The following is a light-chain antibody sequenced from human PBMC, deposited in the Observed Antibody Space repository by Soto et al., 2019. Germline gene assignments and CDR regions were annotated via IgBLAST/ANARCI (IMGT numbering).Light chain of an antibody. J-gene: IGKJ1*01. CDR1: QGIIDY. CDR3: QKYETAPQT. CDR2: AAS. Sequence: DIQMTQSPSSLSAAGGDTVTITCRASQGIIDYLAWYQQRPGKAPKLLMYAASTLHTGVPSRFSGSGAGTDFTLTISNLQPEDVASYYCQKYETAPQTFGQGTRVEI. V-gene: IGKV1-27*01.